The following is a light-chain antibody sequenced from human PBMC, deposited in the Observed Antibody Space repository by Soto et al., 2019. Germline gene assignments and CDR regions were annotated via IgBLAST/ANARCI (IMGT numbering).Light chain of an antibody. CDR2: DAS. V-gene: IGKV3-11*01. CDR3: QQRSNWPVT. CDR1: QSVSSY. J-gene: IGKJ1*01. Sequence: ELVLTQSPGILSLSPGERATLSCRASQSVSSYLAWYQQKPGQAPRLLIYDASTRATGISARFSGSGSGTDFTLTISSLEPEDFAVYYCQQRSNWPVTFGQGTKVDIK.